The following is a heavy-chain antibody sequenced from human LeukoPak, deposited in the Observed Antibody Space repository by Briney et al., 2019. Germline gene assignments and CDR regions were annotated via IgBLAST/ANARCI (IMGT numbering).Heavy chain of an antibody. J-gene: IGHJ5*02. Sequence: SETLSLTCTVSGGSISSTIYYWAWIRQPPGKGLEWIGEINHSGSTTYNPSLKSRVTISVDTSKNQFSLKLTSVTAADTAVYYCARDGALWYDILTGYYNWFDPWGQGTLVTVSS. V-gene: IGHV4-39*07. D-gene: IGHD3-9*01. CDR1: GGSISSTIYY. CDR3: ARDGALWYDILTGYYNWFDP. CDR2: INHSGST.